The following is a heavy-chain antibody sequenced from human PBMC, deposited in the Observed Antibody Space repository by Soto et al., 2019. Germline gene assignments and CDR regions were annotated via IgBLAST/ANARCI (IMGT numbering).Heavy chain of an antibody. CDR3: ARDSMSRSGWYFLCY. V-gene: IGHV4-59*01. J-gene: IGHJ4*02. CDR1: GGSISSYY. D-gene: IGHD6-19*01. Sequence: SETLSLTCTVSGGSISSYYWSWIRQPPGKGLEWIGYIYYSGSTNYNPSLKSRVTISVDTSKNQFSLKLSSVTAADTAVYYCARDSMSRSGWYFLCYWGQGTLVTVSS. CDR2: IYYSGST.